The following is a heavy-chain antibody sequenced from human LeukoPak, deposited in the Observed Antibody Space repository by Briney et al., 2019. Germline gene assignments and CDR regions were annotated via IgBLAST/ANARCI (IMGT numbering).Heavy chain of an antibody. CDR3: ARWLVGALKPGAFDI. Sequence: GGSLRLSCAASGFTFNSYAMSWVRQAPGKGLEWVSSISSNSDYMYYADLVRGRFTISRDNAKNSLFLQMNSLRAEDTAVYYCARWLVGALKPGAFDIWGQGTVVTVSS. CDR1: GFTFNSYA. D-gene: IGHD1-26*01. CDR2: ISSNSDYM. J-gene: IGHJ3*02. V-gene: IGHV3-21*01.